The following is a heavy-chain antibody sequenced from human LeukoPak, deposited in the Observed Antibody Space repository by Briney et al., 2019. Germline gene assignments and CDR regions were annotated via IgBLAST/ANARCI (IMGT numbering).Heavy chain of an antibody. D-gene: IGHD3-16*01. V-gene: IGHV3-23*01. CDR1: GFTFSIYA. CDR3: ARGGNYYNGMDV. Sequence: GGSLRLSCAASGFTFSIYAMSWVRQAPGKGLEWVSLVTDSGGYTYYADSVKGRFIISRDNSKNTLYLQMHSLRAEDTAVYYCARGGNYYNGMDVWGQGTTVTVSS. CDR2: VTDSGGYT. J-gene: IGHJ6*02.